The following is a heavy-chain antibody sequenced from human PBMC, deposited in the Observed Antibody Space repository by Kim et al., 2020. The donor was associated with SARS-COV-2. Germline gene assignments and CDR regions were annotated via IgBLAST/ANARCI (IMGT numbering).Heavy chain of an antibody. CDR3: ASGGYGSGSYVWFDP. D-gene: IGHD3-10*01. CDR2: IYTSGST. Sequence: SETLSLTCTVSGGSISSGSYYWSWIRQPAGKGLEWIGRIYTSGSTNYNPSLKSRVTISVDTSKNQFSLKLSSVTAADTAVYYCASGGYGSGSYVWFDPWGQGTLVTVSS. V-gene: IGHV4-61*02. J-gene: IGHJ5*02. CDR1: GGSISSGSYY.